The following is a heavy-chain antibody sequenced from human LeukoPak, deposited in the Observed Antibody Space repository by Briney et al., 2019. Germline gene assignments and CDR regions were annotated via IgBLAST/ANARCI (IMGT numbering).Heavy chain of an antibody. D-gene: IGHD6-13*01. Sequence: PGGSLRLSCAASGFTFSDYYMSWIRQAPGKGLEWVSYISSSGSTIYYADSVKGRFTISRDNAKNSLYLQMNSLGAEDTAVYYCARVGSSWYIYFDYWGQGTLVTVSS. J-gene: IGHJ4*02. CDR2: ISSSGSTI. CDR1: GFTFSDYY. CDR3: ARVGSSWYIYFDY. V-gene: IGHV3-11*01.